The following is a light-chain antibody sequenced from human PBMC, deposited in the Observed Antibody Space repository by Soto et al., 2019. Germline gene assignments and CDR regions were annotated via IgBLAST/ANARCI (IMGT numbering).Light chain of an antibody. CDR1: QSISSW. CDR3: QQYNSYWGS. Sequence: DIPMTQSPSTLSASVGDRVTITCRASQSISSWLAWYQQKPGKAPKLLIYDASSLESGVPSRFSGSGSGTEFTLTISSLQPDDFATYYCQQYNSYWGSFGQGTKLEIK. J-gene: IGKJ2*01. V-gene: IGKV1-5*01. CDR2: DAS.